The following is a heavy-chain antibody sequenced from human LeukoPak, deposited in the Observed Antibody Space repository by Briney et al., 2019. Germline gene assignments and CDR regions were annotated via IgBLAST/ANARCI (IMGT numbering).Heavy chain of an antibody. J-gene: IGHJ4*02. D-gene: IGHD1-26*01. CDR1: GGSISSSSYN. Sequence: SETLSLTCTVSGGSISSSSYNWGWLRQPQGKGLEWIVSICYSGSNFYNPSLEIRVTISVYTSQNQFSLKLSSVAAADTAVYYCASPRYSGSEEDYWGQGTLVTVSS. V-gene: IGHV4-39*01. CDR3: ASPRYSGSEEDY. CDR2: ICYSGSN.